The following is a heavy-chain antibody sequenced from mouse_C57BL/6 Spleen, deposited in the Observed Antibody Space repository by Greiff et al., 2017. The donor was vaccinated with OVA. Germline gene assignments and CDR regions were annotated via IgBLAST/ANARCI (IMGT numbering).Heavy chain of an antibody. V-gene: IGHV1-52*01. D-gene: IGHD1-1*02. CDR3: ARVGRGNWYFDG. CDR2: IDPSDSET. CDR1: GYTFTSYW. Sequence: QVHVKQPGAELVRPGSSVKLSCKASGYTFTSYWMHWVKQRPIQGLEWIGNIDPSDSETHYNQKFKDKATLTVDKSSSTAYMQLSSLTSEDSAVYYCARVGRGNWYFDGWGTGTTVTVAS. J-gene: IGHJ1*03.